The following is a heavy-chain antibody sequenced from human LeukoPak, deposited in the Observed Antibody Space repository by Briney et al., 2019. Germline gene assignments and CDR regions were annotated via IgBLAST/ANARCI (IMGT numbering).Heavy chain of an antibody. CDR1: GFTFSSYG. CDR3: AKGKALLEYYFDY. V-gene: IGHV3-30*18. D-gene: IGHD2-15*01. CDR2: ISYDGSKE. J-gene: IGHJ4*02. Sequence: GGSLRLSCAASGFTFSSYGMHWVRQAPGKGPEWVAAISYDGSKEYYADSVKGRFSISRDNSKNTLYLQMNSLRAKDTAVFYCAKGKALLEYYFDYWGQGTLVTVSS.